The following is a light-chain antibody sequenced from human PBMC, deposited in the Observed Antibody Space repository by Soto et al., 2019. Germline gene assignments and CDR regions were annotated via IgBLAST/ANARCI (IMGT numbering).Light chain of an antibody. Sequence: EIVLTQSPATLSLSPGERATLSCRASQSLSGQLAWYQQKPGQAPRLLIYDASNRATGIPARFSGSGSGTDFTLTISRLEPEDFAVYYCQQYGSSGTFGQGTKVDTK. CDR3: QQYGSSGT. V-gene: IGKV3-20*01. J-gene: IGKJ1*01. CDR2: DAS. CDR1: QSLSGQ.